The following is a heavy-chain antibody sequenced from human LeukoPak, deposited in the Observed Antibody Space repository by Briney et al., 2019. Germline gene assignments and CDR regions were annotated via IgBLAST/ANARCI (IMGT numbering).Heavy chain of an antibody. CDR3: ARDAEWGELLLGY. V-gene: IGHV7-4-1*02. J-gene: IGHJ4*02. D-gene: IGHD1-26*01. CDR2: INTNTGNP. CDR1: GYTFTSYA. Sequence: ASVKVSCKASGYTFTSYAMNWVRQDPGQGLEWMGWINTNTGNPTYAQGFTGRFVFPLDTSVSTAYLQISSLKAEDTAVYYCARDAEWGELLLGYWGQGTLVTVSS.